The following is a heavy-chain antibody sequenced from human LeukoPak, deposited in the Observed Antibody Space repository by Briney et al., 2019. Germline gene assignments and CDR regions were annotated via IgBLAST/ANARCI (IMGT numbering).Heavy chain of an antibody. Sequence: PSETLSLTCAVYGGSFSGYYWSWIRQPPGKGLEWIGHIYYSGSTNYNPSLKSRVTISVDTSKNQFSLKLSSVTAADTAVYYCARAYSSGWFHFDYWGQGTLVTVSS. CDR3: ARAYSSGWFHFDY. V-gene: IGHV4-59*01. CDR1: GGSFSGYY. CDR2: IYYSGST. D-gene: IGHD6-19*01. J-gene: IGHJ4*02.